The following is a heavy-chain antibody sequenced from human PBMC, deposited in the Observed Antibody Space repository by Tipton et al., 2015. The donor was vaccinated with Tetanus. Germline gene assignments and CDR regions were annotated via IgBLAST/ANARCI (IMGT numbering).Heavy chain of an antibody. CDR1: GGSISDKKYY. Sequence: TLSLTCTVSGGSISDKKYYWGWIRQPPGKGLEWIGNIYYSETTYYNASLESRVTISIDRSKNQFSLKMTSVTAADTAVYYCATQTDNWFDPWGQGTLVTVSS. V-gene: IGHV4-39*01. J-gene: IGHJ5*02. CDR2: IYYSETT. CDR3: ATQTDNWFDP.